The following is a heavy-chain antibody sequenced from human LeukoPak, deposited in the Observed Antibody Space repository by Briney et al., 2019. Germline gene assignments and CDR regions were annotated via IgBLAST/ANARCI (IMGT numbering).Heavy chain of an antibody. Sequence: GGSLRLSCAASRFTFSTYWMHWVRQAPGKGLVWVSRINSDGSSTGYADSVKGRFTISRDNAKNTLYLQMNSLRAEDTAVYYCAKNLFLSGESLDYWGQGTLVTVSS. V-gene: IGHV3-74*01. CDR2: INSDGSST. CDR1: RFTFSTYW. J-gene: IGHJ4*02. CDR3: AKNLFLSGESLDY. D-gene: IGHD3-10*01.